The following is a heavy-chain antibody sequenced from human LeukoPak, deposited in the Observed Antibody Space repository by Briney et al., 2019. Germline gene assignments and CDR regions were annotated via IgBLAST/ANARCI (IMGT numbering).Heavy chain of an antibody. CDR3: ARGPNWNDEDY. Sequence: GGFLRLSCAASGFTFSSYSMNWVRQAPGKGLEWVSSISSSSSYIYYADSVKGRFTISRDNAKNSLYLQMNSLRAEDTAVYYCARGPNWNDEDYWGQGTLVTVSS. D-gene: IGHD1-20*01. CDR1: GFTFSSYS. J-gene: IGHJ4*02. V-gene: IGHV3-21*01. CDR2: ISSSSSYI.